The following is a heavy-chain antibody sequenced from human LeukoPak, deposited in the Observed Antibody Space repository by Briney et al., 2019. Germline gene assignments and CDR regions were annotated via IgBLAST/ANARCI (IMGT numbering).Heavy chain of an antibody. CDR2: IYSGGST. D-gene: IGHD6-19*01. Sequence: GGSLRLSCAASGLTVSSNYMSWVRQAPGKGLEWVSVIYSGGSTYYADSVKGRFTISRDNSKNTLYLQMNSLRAEDTAVYYRARATWLVPLDYWGQGTLVTVSS. J-gene: IGHJ4*02. CDR3: ARATWLVPLDY. V-gene: IGHV3-53*01. CDR1: GLTVSSNY.